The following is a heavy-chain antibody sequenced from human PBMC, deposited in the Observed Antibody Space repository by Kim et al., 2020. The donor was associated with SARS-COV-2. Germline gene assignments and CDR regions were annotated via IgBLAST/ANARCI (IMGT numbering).Heavy chain of an antibody. J-gene: IGHJ5*02. CDR1: GGSISSYY. Sequence: SETLSLTCTVSGGSISSYYWSWIRQPPGKGLEWIGYIYYSGSTNYNPSLKSRVTISVDTSKNQFSLKLSSVTAADTAVYYCARVGQTRGSWFDPWGQGTLVTVSS. D-gene: IGHD3-10*01. CDR3: ARVGQTRGSWFDP. V-gene: IGHV4-59*13. CDR2: IYYSGST.